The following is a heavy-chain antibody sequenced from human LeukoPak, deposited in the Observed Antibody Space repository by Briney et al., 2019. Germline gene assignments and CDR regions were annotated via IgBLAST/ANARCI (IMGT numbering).Heavy chain of an antibody. V-gene: IGHV1-18*01. J-gene: IGHJ4*02. Sequence: GASVKVSCKASGCTFISYGFSWVRQAPGQGLEWMGWISAYNGNTDYAQKLQGRVTMTTDTSTSTAYMELRSLRSDDTAVYYCVRDCSSTSCYLRYWGQGTLVTVSS. CDR2: ISAYNGNT. D-gene: IGHD2-2*01. CDR3: VRDCSSTSCYLRY. CDR1: GCTFISYG.